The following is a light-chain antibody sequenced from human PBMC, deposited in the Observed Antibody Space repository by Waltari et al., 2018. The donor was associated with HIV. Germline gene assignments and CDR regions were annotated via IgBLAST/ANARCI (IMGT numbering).Light chain of an antibody. V-gene: IGLV1-40*01. CDR2: DNT. CDR3: HSYDSRLSASV. Sequence: QSVLTQPPSMSGAPGQRVTISCAGSSSNIGAGYDVHWYQHLPGTGPKLLIFDNTNRPSGVPDRFSGSKSGTSASLAITGLQAEDEADYYCHSYDSRLSASVFGGGTRLTVL. J-gene: IGLJ3*02. CDR1: SSNIGAGYD.